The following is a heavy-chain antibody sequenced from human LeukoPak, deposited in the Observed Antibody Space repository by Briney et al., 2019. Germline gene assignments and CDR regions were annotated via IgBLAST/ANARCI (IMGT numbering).Heavy chain of an antibody. CDR3: AKAGDGGGDCYSDY. Sequence: GGSLRLSCAASGFTFSSYSMNWVRQAPGKGLEWVSAISGSGGSTYYADSVKGRFTISRDNSKNTLYLQMNSLRAEDTAVYYCAKAGDGGGDCYSDYWGQGTLVTVSS. D-gene: IGHD2-21*01. CDR1: GFTFSSYS. CDR2: ISGSGGST. J-gene: IGHJ4*02. V-gene: IGHV3-23*01.